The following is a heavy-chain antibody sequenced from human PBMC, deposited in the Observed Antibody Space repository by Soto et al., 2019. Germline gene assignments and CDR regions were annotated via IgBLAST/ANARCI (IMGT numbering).Heavy chain of an antibody. CDR3: ARDGSGLIDLDY. J-gene: IGHJ4*02. CDR2: TNNDGSDT. V-gene: IGHV3-74*01. CDR1: GFPLSSYW. Sequence: GGSLRLSCVASGFPLSSYWMHWVRQAPGKGLVWVSYTNNDGSDTTYADSVKGRSTISRDNAKNTLYLQVNSLRADDTAVYYCARDGSGLIDLDYWGQGTLVTVSS. D-gene: IGHD6-25*01.